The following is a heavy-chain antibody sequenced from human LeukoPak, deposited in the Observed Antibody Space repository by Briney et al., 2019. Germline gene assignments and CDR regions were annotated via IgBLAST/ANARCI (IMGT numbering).Heavy chain of an antibody. CDR2: IYHSGST. CDR1: GASISSGGYY. D-gene: IGHD1-26*01. Sequence: SETLSLTCTVSGASISSGGYYWSWIRQPPGKGLEWIGYIYHSGSTYYNPSLKSRVTISVDRSKNQFSLKLSSVTAADTAVYYCARDSAEWERQHNWFDPWGQGTLVTVSS. J-gene: IGHJ5*02. V-gene: IGHV4-30-2*01. CDR3: ARDSAEWERQHNWFDP.